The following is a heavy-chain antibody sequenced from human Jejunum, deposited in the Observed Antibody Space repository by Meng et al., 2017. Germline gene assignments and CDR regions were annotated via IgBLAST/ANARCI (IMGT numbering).Heavy chain of an antibody. CDR1: GGSISSGDYH. D-gene: IGHD3-22*01. V-gene: IGHV4-39*07. CDR3: ARASVRVIYAMDV. Sequence: SETLSLTCTVRGGSISSGDYHWGWVRQPPGKGVEWIGSIYYRGTTFYNPSLKSRVTMSIDMSKNQFFLKLTSVTAADTAVYYCARASVRVIYAMDVWGQGTTVTVSS. CDR2: IYYRGTT. J-gene: IGHJ6*02.